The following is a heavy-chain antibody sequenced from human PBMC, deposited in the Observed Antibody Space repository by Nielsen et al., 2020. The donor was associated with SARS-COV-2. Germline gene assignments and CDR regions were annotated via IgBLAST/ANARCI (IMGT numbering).Heavy chain of an antibody. CDR3: ARDPGLTGWFDP. V-gene: IGHV3-11*05. D-gene: IGHD1-14*01. Sequence: GESLKISCAASGFTVSSNYMSWVRQAPGKGLEWVSYISSSSSYTNYADSVKGRFTISRDNAKNSLYLQMNSLRAEDTAVYYCARDPGLTGWFDPWGQGTLVTVSS. CDR1: GFTVSSNY. J-gene: IGHJ5*02. CDR2: ISSSSSYT.